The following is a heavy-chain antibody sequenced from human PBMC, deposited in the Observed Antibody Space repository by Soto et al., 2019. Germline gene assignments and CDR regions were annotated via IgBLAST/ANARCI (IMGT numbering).Heavy chain of an antibody. CDR3: AKSTQVTHDYGDYDY. CDR2: ISGSGGST. J-gene: IGHJ4*02. Sequence: PGGSLRLSCAASGFTFSSYAMIWVRQAPGKGLEWVSAISGSGGSTYYADSVKGRFTISRDNSKNTLYLQMNSLRAEDTAVYYCAKSTQVTHDYGDYDYWGQGTLVTVSS. D-gene: IGHD4-17*01. CDR1: GFTFSSYA. V-gene: IGHV3-23*01.